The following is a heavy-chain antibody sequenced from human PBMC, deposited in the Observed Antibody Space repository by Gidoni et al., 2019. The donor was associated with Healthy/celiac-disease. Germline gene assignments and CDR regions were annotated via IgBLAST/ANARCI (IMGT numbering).Heavy chain of an antibody. CDR2: IYYSGST. Sequence: QLQLQESGPGLVKPSETLSLTCTVSGGSISSSSYYWGLIRQPPGKGLEWIGSIYYSGSTYYNPSLKSRVTISVDTSKNQFSLKLSSVTAADTAVYYCASLPTVTTRDYYYGMDVWGQGTTVTVSS. CDR3: ASLPTVTTRDYYYGMDV. D-gene: IGHD4-17*01. J-gene: IGHJ6*02. V-gene: IGHV4-39*01. CDR1: GGSISSSSYY.